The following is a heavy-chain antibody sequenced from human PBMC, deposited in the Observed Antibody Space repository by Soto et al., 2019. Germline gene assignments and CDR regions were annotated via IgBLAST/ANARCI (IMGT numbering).Heavy chain of an antibody. CDR1: GFTFRNYA. CDR3: ARGDREDILVVVGARPGEYGIDI. CDR2: IAYDGSNA. Sequence: QVQLVESGGGVVQPGGSLRLSCAASGFTFRNYAMHWVRQAPGKGLECLAVIAYDGSNAFYRDSVKGRFTISRDNSKNTLYLQMNSLRSGDTGVYYCARGDREDILVVVGARPGEYGIDIWGQGTTVTVSS. D-gene: IGHD2-15*01. V-gene: IGHV3-30-3*01. J-gene: IGHJ6*02.